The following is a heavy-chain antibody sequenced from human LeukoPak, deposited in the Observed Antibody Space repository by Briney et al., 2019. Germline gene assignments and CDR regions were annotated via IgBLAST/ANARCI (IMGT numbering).Heavy chain of an antibody. D-gene: IGHD6-13*01. CDR1: GYSISNNFY. CDR2: IYHSGST. Sequence: SETLSLTCTVSGYSISNNFYWGWIRQPPGRGLEWIGSIYHSGSTYYNPSLKSRVTISVDTSKNQFSLKLSSVTAADTAVYYCARDPLDIAAAGNWFDPWGQGTLVTVSS. CDR3: ARDPLDIAAAGNWFDP. J-gene: IGHJ5*02. V-gene: IGHV4-38-2*02.